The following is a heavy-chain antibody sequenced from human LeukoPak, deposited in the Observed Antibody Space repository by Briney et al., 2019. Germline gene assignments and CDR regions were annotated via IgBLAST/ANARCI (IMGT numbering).Heavy chain of an antibody. J-gene: IGHJ4*02. CDR1: GFTFSSYA. D-gene: IGHD2-21*01. Sequence: RPGGSLRLSCAASGFTFSSYAMSWVRQAPGKGLEWVSAISGSGDITYYADSVKGRFTISRDNSKNTLYLQMNSLRAEDTAVYYCARDRANIVMVSASEYWGQGTLVTVSS. CDR3: ARDRANIVMVSASEY. CDR2: ISGSGDIT. V-gene: IGHV3-23*01.